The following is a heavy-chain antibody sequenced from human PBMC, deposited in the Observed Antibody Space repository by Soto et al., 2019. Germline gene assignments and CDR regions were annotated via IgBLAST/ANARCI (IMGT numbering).Heavy chain of an antibody. CDR2: INAGNGNT. Sequence: ASVKVSCKASGYTFTSYAMHWVRQAPGQRLEWMGWINAGNGNTKYSQKFQGRVTITRDTSASTAYMELSSLRSEDTAVYYCARGGYCSSTSCVKRQDEWLYDAFYIWGQGTMVTVSS. CDR3: ARGGYCSSTSCVKRQDEWLYDAFYI. J-gene: IGHJ3*02. V-gene: IGHV1-3*01. D-gene: IGHD2-2*01. CDR1: GYTFTSYA.